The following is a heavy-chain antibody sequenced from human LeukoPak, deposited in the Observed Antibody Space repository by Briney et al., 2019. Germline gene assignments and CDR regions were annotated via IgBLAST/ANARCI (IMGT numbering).Heavy chain of an antibody. D-gene: IGHD3-10*01. V-gene: IGHV3-7*04. J-gene: IGHJ6*02. CDR1: GFTFSSYW. Sequence: GGSLRLSCAAPGFTFSSYWMSWVRQAPGKGLEWVANINQDGSDKYYVDSVKGRFTVSRDNAKNSLYLQMNSLRDEDTAVYYCGRDYYASNGLDVWGQGTTVTVSS. CDR2: INQDGSDK. CDR3: GRDYYASNGLDV.